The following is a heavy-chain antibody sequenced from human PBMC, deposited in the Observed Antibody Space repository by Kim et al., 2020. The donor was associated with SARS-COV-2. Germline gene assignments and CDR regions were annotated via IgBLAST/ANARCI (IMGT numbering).Heavy chain of an antibody. CDR2: ISYDGSNK. CDR1: GFTFSSYA. D-gene: IGHD5-18*01. Sequence: GGSLRLSCAASGFTFSSYAMHWVRQAPGKGLEWVAVISYDGSNKYYADSVKGRFTISRDNSKNTLYLQMNSLRAEDTAVYYCAREDSEGTFDYWGQGTLVTVSS. V-gene: IGHV3-30-3*01. J-gene: IGHJ4*02. CDR3: AREDSEGTFDY.